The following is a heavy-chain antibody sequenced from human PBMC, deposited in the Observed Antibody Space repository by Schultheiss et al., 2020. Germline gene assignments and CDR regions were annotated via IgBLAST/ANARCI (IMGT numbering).Heavy chain of an antibody. CDR3: ARDGPERGSGSVDNWFEP. Sequence: SETLSLTCTVSGGPVSSGSYYWSWIRQPAGKGLEWIGRIYTSGSTNYNPSLKSRVTMSVDTSKNQFSLKLSSVTAADTAVYYCARDGPERGSGSVDNWFEPLGQGPLVTVSS. D-gene: IGHD3-22*01. V-gene: IGHV4-61*02. CDR1: GGPVSSGSYY. J-gene: IGHJ5*02. CDR2: IYTSGST.